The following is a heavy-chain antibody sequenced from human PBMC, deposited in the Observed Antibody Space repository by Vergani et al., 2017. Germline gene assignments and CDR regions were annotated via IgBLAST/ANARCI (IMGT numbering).Heavy chain of an antibody. CDR2: LSASDRRT. CDR3: AKVGRSEVAGTFGAFDI. J-gene: IGHJ3*02. CDR1: GFTFIMHA. Sequence: EVQLLESGGGLVQPGGSLRLSCAASGFTFIMHAMSWVRQAPGKGLEWVSTLSASDRRTHYADSVKGRFTISTDISKNTLFLHMNSLRPEVTAVYYCAKVGRSEVAGTFGAFDIWGQGTMVTVSS. D-gene: IGHD6-19*01. V-gene: IGHV3-23*01.